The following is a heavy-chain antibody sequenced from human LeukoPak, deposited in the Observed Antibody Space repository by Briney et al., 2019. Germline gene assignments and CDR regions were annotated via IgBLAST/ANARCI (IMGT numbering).Heavy chain of an antibody. V-gene: IGHV1-18*01. J-gene: IGHJ4*02. CDR2: ISPYNGNT. CDR3: ARGFYYDSGVFPDFQTFDS. D-gene: IGHD3-22*01. CDR1: GYTSTSYG. Sequence: GASVKVSCKTSGYTSTSYGISWVRQAPGQGPEWVGWISPYNGNTKYARKFQDRVTMTTDTSTSTAYMELRSLRSDDTAVYFCARGFYYDSGVFPDFQTFDSWGQGTLVTVSS.